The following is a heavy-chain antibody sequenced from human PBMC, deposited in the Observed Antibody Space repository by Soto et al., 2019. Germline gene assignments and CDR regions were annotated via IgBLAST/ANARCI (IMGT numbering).Heavy chain of an antibody. J-gene: IGHJ6*02. D-gene: IGHD6-6*01. CDR1: GFTFSSYN. CDR2: ISGGGRDI. CDR3: ATSLAVQLGYYGMDV. V-gene: IGHV3-21*01. Sequence: PXGSLRLSCAAAGFTFSSYNLNWVRQAPGKGLEWVSSISGGGRDIKYGDSVKGRFIISRDNAMDSLHLQMYSLRADDTAIYFCATSLAVQLGYYGMDVWGPGTTVTVSS.